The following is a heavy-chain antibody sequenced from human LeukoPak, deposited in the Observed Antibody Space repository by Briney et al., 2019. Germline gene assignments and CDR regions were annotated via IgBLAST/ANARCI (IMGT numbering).Heavy chain of an antibody. Sequence: GESLKISCKGSGYSFTSYWIGWVRQMPGKGLEWMGIIYPGDSDTRYSPSFQGQVTISADKSISTAYLQWSSLKASDTAMYYCARPYRLSCGYYPPHFWGQGTLVTVSS. CDR1: GYSFTSYW. CDR2: IYPGDSDT. CDR3: ARPYRLSCGYYPPHF. V-gene: IGHV5-51*01. J-gene: IGHJ4*02. D-gene: IGHD3-22*01.